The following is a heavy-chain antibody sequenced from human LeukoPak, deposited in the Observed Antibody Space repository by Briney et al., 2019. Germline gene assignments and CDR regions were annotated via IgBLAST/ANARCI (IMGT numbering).Heavy chain of an antibody. D-gene: IGHD3-22*01. Sequence: GESLKISCKGSGYSFTSYWIGWVRQMPGKGLEWMGIIYPGDSDTRNSPSFQGQVTISADKSISTAYLQWSSLKASDTAMYYCARQGNYYDSRNGATFDYFDYWGQGTLVTVSS. V-gene: IGHV5-51*01. J-gene: IGHJ4*02. CDR1: GYSFTSYW. CDR2: IYPGDSDT. CDR3: ARQGNYYDSRNGATFDYFDY.